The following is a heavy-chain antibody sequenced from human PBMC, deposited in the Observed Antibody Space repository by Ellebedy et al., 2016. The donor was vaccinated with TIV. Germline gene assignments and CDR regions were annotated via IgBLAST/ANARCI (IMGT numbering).Heavy chain of an antibody. CDR2: TSHSGSG. D-gene: IGHD5-18*01. J-gene: IGHJ4*02. V-gene: IGHV4-34*01. CDR3: AGTRGYGYVY. Sequence: MPSETLSLTCAVHGESFTAYYWTWVRQSPEKGLEWLGETSHSGSGNYNPSLESRLTISVDKSSNQFSLKLSYVTAADTAVYYCAGTRGYGYVYWGLGTLVTVSS. CDR1: GESFTAYY.